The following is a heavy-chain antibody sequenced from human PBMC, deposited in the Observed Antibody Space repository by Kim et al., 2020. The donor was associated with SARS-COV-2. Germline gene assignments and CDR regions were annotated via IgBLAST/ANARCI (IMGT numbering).Heavy chain of an antibody. CDR2: ISGSGGST. CDR3: ASGGHTAMAPGVYFDY. V-gene: IGHV3-23*01. J-gene: IGHJ4*02. CDR1: GFTFSSYA. Sequence: GGSLRLSCAASGFTFSSYAMSWVRQAPGKGLEWVSAISGSGGSTYYADSVKGRFTISRDNSKNTLYLQMNSLRAEDTAVYYCASGGHTAMAPGVYFDYWGQGTLVTVSS. D-gene: IGHD5-18*01.